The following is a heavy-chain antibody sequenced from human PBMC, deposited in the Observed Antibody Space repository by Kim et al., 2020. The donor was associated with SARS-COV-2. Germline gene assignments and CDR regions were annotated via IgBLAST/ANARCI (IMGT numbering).Heavy chain of an antibody. CDR1: GFTLGGHT. D-gene: IGHD3-3*02. Sequence: GGSLRLSCAASGFTLGGHTMHWIRQAPGKGLEWVSYSSSCGVTTEYAGSVKGRFTISRDNAKNTLYLQMNSLRVEDTAVYHCVRDAISFDNWGDGALGT. J-gene: IGHJ4*01. V-gene: IGHV3-11*01. CDR3: VRDAISFDN. CDR2: SSSCGVTT.